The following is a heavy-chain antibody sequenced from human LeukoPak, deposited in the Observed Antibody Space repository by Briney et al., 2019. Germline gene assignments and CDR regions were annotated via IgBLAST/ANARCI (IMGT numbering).Heavy chain of an antibody. V-gene: IGHV3-30-3*01. CDR1: GFTFSNYD. D-gene: IGHD3-10*01. J-gene: IGHJ4*02. Sequence: SGVSLRHSCAASGFTFSNYDIHWVRQVPGKGLECVALISYDGSNEYYADSVKGRFTISRDNSKNTLYLQMNSLRADDTAVYYCAREGYYGSGSPPSLYFDYWGQGTLVTVSS. CDR2: ISYDGSNE. CDR3: AREGYYGSGSPPSLYFDY.